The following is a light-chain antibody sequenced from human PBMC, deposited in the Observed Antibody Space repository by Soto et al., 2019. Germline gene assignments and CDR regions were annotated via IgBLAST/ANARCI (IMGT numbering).Light chain of an antibody. CDR2: GNI. CDR1: SSNIGAGYD. Sequence: QSVLTQPPSVSGAPGQRVTISCTGSSSNIGAGYDVHWYQQLPGTAPKLLIYGNINRPSGVPDRFSGSKSGTSASLAITGLQAEDEADHYCQSYDSSLSAYVFGPGTKVTVL. J-gene: IGLJ1*01. V-gene: IGLV1-40*01. CDR3: QSYDSSLSAYV.